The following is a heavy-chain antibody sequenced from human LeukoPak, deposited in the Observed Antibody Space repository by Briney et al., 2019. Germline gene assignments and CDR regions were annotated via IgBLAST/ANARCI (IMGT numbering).Heavy chain of an antibody. CDR2: IKRDGTEK. CDR3: ARGCSRAACPYYFDY. CDR1: GLSFRSYS. V-gene: IGHV3-7*01. Sequence: PGGSLRLSCAASGLSFRSYSMSWVRQAPGKGLECVANIKRDGTEKYYVGSVEGRFTVSRDNAKNSLFLQMNSLRAEDTALYYCARGCSRAACPYYFDYWGQGTLVTVSS. D-gene: IGHD2-15*01. J-gene: IGHJ4*02.